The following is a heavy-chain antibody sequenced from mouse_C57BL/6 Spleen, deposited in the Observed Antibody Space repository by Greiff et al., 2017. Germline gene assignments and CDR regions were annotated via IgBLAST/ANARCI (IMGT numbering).Heavy chain of an antibody. CDR2: IDPSDSET. V-gene: IGHV1-52*01. CDR3: ARAGNPWFAY. J-gene: IGHJ3*01. CDR1: GYTFTSYW. Sequence: VQLQQPGAELVRPGSSVKLSCKASGYTFTSYWMHWVKQRPIQGLEWIGNIDPSDSETHYNQKFKDKATLTVDTSSSTAYMQLSSLTSEDSAVYYCARAGNPWFAYRGQGTLVTVSA. D-gene: IGHD2-1*01.